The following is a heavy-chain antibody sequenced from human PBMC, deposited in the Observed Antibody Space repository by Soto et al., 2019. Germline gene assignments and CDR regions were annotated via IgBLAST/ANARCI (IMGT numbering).Heavy chain of an antibody. V-gene: IGHV3-23*01. Sequence: EVQLLESGGGLVQPGGSLRLSCAASGFTFSSYAMGWVRQAPGKGLVWVSTISGSGGNTYYADSVKGRFTISRDNTENTLYLQMNSLRAEDTAVYYCAKDFGSGWNDDYWGQGTLVTVSS. J-gene: IGHJ4*02. D-gene: IGHD6-19*01. CDR1: GFTFSSYA. CDR2: ISGSGGNT. CDR3: AKDFGSGWNDDY.